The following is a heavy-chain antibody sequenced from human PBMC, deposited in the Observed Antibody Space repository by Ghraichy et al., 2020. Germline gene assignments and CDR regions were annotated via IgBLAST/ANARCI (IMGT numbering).Heavy chain of an antibody. Sequence: GGSLRLSCAASGFIFSSYGMHWVRQAPGKGLEWVAVIWYNGNKKYYGDSVKGRFTISRDNSKNTLYLQMNSLRAEDTAMYYCARDMSPSVAGSDTGYWGLGTLVTVSS. CDR1: GFIFSSYG. V-gene: IGHV3-33*01. CDR3: ARDMSPSVAGSDTGY. D-gene: IGHD6-13*01. J-gene: IGHJ4*02. CDR2: IWYNGNKK.